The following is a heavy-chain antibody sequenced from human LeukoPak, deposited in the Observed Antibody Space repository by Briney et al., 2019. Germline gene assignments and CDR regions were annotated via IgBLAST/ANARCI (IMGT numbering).Heavy chain of an antibody. D-gene: IGHD3-10*01. CDR1: GFTLSSYA. Sequence: PGGSLRLSCAASGFTLSSYAMSWVRQAPGKGLEWVSAISGSGGSTYYADSVKGRFTISRDNSKNTLYLQMNSLRAEDTAVYYCAKRASGSGTSLYYFDYWGQGTLVTVSS. V-gene: IGHV3-23*01. CDR2: ISGSGGST. CDR3: AKRASGSGTSLYYFDY. J-gene: IGHJ4*02.